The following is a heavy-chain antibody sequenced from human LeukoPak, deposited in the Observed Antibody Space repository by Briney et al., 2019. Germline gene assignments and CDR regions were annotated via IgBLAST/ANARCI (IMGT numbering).Heavy chain of an antibody. CDR2: ISYDGSNK. Sequence: GGSLRLSCAASGFTFSSYWMHWVCQAPGKGLEWVAVISYDGSNKYYADSVKGRFTISRDNSKNTLYLQMNSLRAEDTAVYYCARDPRRDSSGYYSAPVDYWGQGTLVTVSS. CDR3: ARDPRRDSSGYYSAPVDY. D-gene: IGHD3-22*01. CDR1: GFTFSSYW. J-gene: IGHJ4*02. V-gene: IGHV3-30*03.